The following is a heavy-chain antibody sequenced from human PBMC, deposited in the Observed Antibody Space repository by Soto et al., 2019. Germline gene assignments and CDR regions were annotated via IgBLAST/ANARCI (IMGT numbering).Heavy chain of an antibody. J-gene: IGHJ4*02. CDR2: IYYSGST. V-gene: IGHV4-39*01. CDR1: GGSISSSIYY. CDR3: ARGYCSSTSCYQGLDY. Sequence: SETLSLTCTVSGGSISSSIYYWGWTRQPPGKGLEWIGSIYYSGSTYYNPSLKSRVTISVDTSKNQFSLKLSSVTAADTAVYYCARGYCSSTSCYQGLDYWGQGTLVTVSS. D-gene: IGHD2-2*01.